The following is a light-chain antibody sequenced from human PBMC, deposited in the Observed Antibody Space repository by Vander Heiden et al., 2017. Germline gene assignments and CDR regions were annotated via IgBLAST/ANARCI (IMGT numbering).Light chain of an antibody. V-gene: IGKV3-11*01. CDR2: DAS. Sequence: EIVLTQSPATLSLSPGERATLSCRASQSVSSYLAWYQQKPGQAPRLLIYDASNRATGIPARFSGTGSGTDFTLTMSSLDPEDFAVYYCQLRSYGPLSTFGPSIK. J-gene: IGKJ3*01. CDR1: QSVSSY. CDR3: QLRSYGPLST.